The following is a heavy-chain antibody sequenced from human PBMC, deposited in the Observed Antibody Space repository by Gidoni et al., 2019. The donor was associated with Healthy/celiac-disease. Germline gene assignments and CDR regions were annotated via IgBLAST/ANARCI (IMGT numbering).Heavy chain of an antibody. J-gene: IGHJ4*02. Sequence: QVQLVESGGGVVQPGRSLRLSCAASGFTFSSYAMHWVRQAPGKGLEWVAVISYDGSNKYYADSVKGRFTISRDNSKNTLYLQMNSLRAEDTAVYYCARIYGVDDYWGQGTLVTVSS. D-gene: IGHD4-17*01. CDR1: GFTFSSYA. V-gene: IGHV3-30*04. CDR3: ARIYGVDDY. CDR2: ISYDGSNK.